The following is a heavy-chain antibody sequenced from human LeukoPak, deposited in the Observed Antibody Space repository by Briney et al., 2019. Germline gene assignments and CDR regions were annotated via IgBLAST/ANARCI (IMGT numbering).Heavy chain of an antibody. J-gene: IGHJ4*02. Sequence: ASETLSLTCTVSSGSINGYYWGWIRQPPGKGLEWIGSIYYSGSTYYNPSLKSRVTISVDTSKNQFSLQLSSVTAADTAVFYCARLTAPWSTQRIAAEVVLWGQGTLVTVSS. V-gene: IGHV4-39*01. CDR3: ARLTAPWSTQRIAAEVVL. CDR1: SGSINGYY. CDR2: IYYSGST. D-gene: IGHD6-13*01.